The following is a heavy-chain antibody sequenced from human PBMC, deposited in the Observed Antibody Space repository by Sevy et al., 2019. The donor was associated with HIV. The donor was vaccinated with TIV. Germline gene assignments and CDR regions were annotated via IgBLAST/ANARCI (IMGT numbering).Heavy chain of an antibody. CDR2: IKQDGTDK. CDR3: ARALADWGSFHYSS. D-gene: IGHD3-16*02. J-gene: IGHJ4*02. Sequence: GGSPRLSCAASGFTFATYWMTWVRQAPGEGLEWVAYIKQDGTDKYYIDSVKGRFTISRDNGKNSLYLHMSGLRAEDTAVYYCARALADWGSFHYSSWGRGTLVTVSS. V-gene: IGHV3-7*01. CDR1: GFTFATYW.